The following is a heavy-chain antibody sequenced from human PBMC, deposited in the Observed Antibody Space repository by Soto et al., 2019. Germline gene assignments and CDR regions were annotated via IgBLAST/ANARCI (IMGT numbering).Heavy chain of an antibody. D-gene: IGHD5-12*01. CDR3: ARGYHAHFDY. CDR2: IDPSDSYT. Sequence: PGESLKSSCKGSGYNFTSYWISWVRQMPGKGLEWMGRIDPSDSYTNYSPSFQGHVTISADKSISTAYLQWSSLKASDTAMYYCARGYHAHFDYWGQGTLVTVSS. CDR1: GYNFTSYW. V-gene: IGHV5-10-1*01. J-gene: IGHJ4*02.